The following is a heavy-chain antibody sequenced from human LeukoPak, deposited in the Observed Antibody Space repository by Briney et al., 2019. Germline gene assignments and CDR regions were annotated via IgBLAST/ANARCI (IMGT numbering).Heavy chain of an antibody. D-gene: IGHD4-17*01. V-gene: IGHV3-73*01. CDR3: TRHTEIDYGDYVGGFDY. CDR1: GFTFSGSA. J-gene: IGHJ4*02. Sequence: QPGGSLKLSCAASGFTFSGSAMHCVRQASGKGLEWVGRIRSKSNSYATAYAASVKGRITISRDDSKNTAYLQMNSLKTEDTAVYYCTRHTEIDYGDYVGGFDYWGQGSLSPSPQ. CDR2: IRSKSNSYAT.